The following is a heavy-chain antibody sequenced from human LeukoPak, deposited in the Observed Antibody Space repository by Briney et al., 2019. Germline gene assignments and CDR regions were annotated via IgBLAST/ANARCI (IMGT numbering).Heavy chain of an antibody. V-gene: IGHV1-2*02. Sequence: GGSLRLSCAASGFTFTGYYMHWVRQAPGQGLEWMGWINPNSGGTNYAQKFQGRVTMTRDTSISTAYMELSRLRSDDTAVYYCARDWLDVLDYWGQGTLVTVSS. CDR1: GFTFTGYY. CDR3: ARDWLDVLDY. D-gene: IGHD3-22*01. CDR2: INPNSGGT. J-gene: IGHJ4*02.